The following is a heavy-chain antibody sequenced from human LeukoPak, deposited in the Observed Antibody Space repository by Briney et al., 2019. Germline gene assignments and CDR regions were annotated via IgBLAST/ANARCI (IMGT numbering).Heavy chain of an antibody. D-gene: IGHD6-19*01. J-gene: IGHJ4*02. CDR3: ARVQKSQWRWYFDY. CDR1: GGSTSNSNYY. V-gene: IGHV4-39*01. CDR2: IYYSGST. Sequence: SETLSLTCTVSGGSTSNSNYYWGWIRQPPGKGLEWIGSIYYSGSTYYNPSLKSRVTISVDTSKNQFSLKLSSVTAADTAVYYCARVQKSQWRWYFDYWGQGTLVTVSS.